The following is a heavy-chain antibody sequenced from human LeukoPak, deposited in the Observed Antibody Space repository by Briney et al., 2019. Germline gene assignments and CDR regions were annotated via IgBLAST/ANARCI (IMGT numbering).Heavy chain of an antibody. J-gene: IGHJ4*02. V-gene: IGHV3-33*06. CDR1: GFTFSSYG. Sequence: PGRSLRLSCAASGFTFSSYGMHWVRQAPGKGLEWVAVIWYDGSNKYYADSVKGRFTISRENSKNTLYLQMNSLRAEDTAVYYCAKLGDLGPYYDILTGYPYFDYWGQGTLVTVSS. D-gene: IGHD3-9*01. CDR3: AKLGDLGPYYDILTGYPYFDY. CDR2: IWYDGSNK.